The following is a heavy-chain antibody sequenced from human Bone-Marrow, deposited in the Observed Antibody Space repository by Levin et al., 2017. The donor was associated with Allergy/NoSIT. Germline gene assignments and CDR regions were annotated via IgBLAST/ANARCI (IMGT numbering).Heavy chain of an antibody. CDR2: MKPSTGDT. CDR1: GYTFTNYD. D-gene: IGHD3-3*01. V-gene: IGHV1-8*01. CDR3: ARGRFDLKY. J-gene: IGHJ4*02. Sequence: WASVKVSCKASGYTFTNYDINWVRQAAGQGLEWMGWMKPSTGDTGFAEKFQGRVTLTRDSSLNTAYMEVSSLTTDDTAVYYCARGRFDLKYWGQGTHVTVSP.